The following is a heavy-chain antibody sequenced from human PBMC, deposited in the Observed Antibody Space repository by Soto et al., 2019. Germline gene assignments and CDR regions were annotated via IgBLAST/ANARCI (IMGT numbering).Heavy chain of an antibody. CDR1: GFTFSSYG. CDR2: ISYDGSNK. D-gene: IGHD3-16*01. CDR3: AKDWVLDY. V-gene: IGHV3-30*18. Sequence: PGGSLRLSCAASGFTFSSYGMHWVRQAPGKGLEWVAVISYDGSNKYYADSVKGRFTISRDNSKNTLYLQMNSLRAEDTAVYYCAKDWVLDYWGQGTLVTVSS. J-gene: IGHJ4*02.